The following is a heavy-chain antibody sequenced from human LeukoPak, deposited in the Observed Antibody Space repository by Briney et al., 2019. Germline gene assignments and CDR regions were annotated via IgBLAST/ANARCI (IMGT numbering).Heavy chain of an antibody. V-gene: IGHV3-7*04. J-gene: IGHJ4*02. CDR3: ARGGWYFDY. Sequence: GGSLRLSCAASGFTLSDHWMTWVRQAPGKGLEGLAYIRQDGSDKYCVDSVKCRFTISRDNSKNSLYLQMNSLRAEDTAVYYCARGGWYFDYWGQGTLVTVSS. CDR2: IRQDGSDK. CDR1: GFTLSDHW. D-gene: IGHD6-19*01.